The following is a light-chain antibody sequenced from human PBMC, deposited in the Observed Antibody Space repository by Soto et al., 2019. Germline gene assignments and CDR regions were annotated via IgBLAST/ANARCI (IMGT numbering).Light chain of an antibody. Sequence: DIVMTQSPATLSVSPGERHTLSCRASQSVNSNLAWYQQKPGQAPRLLIYDASTRATGIPARFSGSGSGTEFTLTISSLQSEDFAVYYCQQYHNWLTFGGGTKVDNK. V-gene: IGKV3-15*01. CDR2: DAS. CDR1: QSVNSN. CDR3: QQYHNWLT. J-gene: IGKJ4*01.